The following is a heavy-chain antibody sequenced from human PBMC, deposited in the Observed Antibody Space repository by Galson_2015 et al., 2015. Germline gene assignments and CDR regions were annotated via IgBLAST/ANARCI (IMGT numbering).Heavy chain of an antibody. CDR2: IRSKANSYAT. Sequence: SLRVSCAASGFTFSGSAMHWVRQASGKGLEWVGRIRSKANSYATAYAATVKGRFTISRDDSKNTAYLQMNSLKTEDTAVYYCTRCSSTSCYSGMDVWGQGTTVTVSS. D-gene: IGHD2-2*01. CDR1: GFTFSGSA. J-gene: IGHJ6*02. CDR3: TRCSSTSCYSGMDV. V-gene: IGHV3-73*01.